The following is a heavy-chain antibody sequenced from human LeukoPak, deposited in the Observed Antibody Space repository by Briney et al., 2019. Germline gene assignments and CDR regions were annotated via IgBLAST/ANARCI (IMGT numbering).Heavy chain of an antibody. V-gene: IGHV3-49*04. CDR3: TRSRGVIITFFDY. J-gene: IGHJ4*02. CDR2: IRSKAYGGTT. Sequence: GGSLRLSCTASGFTFGDYAISWVRQAPGKGLEWVGFIRSKAYGGTTEYAASVKGRFTISRDDSKSIAYLQMNSLKTEDTAVYYCTRSRGVIITFFDYWGQGTLVTVSS. CDR1: GFTFGDYA. D-gene: IGHD3-10*01.